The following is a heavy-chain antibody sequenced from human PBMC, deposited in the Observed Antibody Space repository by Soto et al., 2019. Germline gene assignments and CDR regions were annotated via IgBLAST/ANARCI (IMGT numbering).Heavy chain of an antibody. CDR1: GFTFSSYW. D-gene: IGHD3-9*01. CDR2: IKQDGSEK. J-gene: IGHJ4*02. CDR3: ARDSERAWYDILTGPDY. Sequence: GGSLRLSCAASGFTFSSYWMSWVRQAPGKGLEWVANIKQDGSEKYYVDSVKGRFTISRDNAKNSLYLQMNSLRAEDTAVYYCARDSERAWYDILTGPDYWGQGTLVTVSS. V-gene: IGHV3-7*01.